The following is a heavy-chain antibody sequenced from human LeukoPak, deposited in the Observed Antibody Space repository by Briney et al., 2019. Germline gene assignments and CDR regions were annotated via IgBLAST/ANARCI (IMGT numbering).Heavy chain of an antibody. Sequence: ASVKVSCKASGYTFTSYGISWVRQAPGQGLEWMGWISAYNGNTNYAQKLQGRVTMTTDTSTSTAYMELRSLRSDDTAVYYCARGDYGSGSYYPFDYWGQGTLVTVSS. V-gene: IGHV1-18*01. CDR2: ISAYNGNT. CDR1: GYTFTSYG. D-gene: IGHD3-10*01. CDR3: ARGDYGSGSYYPFDY. J-gene: IGHJ4*02.